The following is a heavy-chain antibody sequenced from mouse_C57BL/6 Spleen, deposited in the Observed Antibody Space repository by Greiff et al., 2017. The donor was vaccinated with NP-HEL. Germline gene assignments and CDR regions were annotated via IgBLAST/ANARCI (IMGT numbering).Heavy chain of an antibody. CDR3: ARRGPYYSNYVYFDY. CDR2: IDPSDSYT. D-gene: IGHD2-5*01. Sequence: VQLQQPGAELVMPGASVKLSCKASGYTFTSYWMHWVKQRPGQGLEWIGEIDPSDSYTNYNQKFKGKSTLTVDKSSSTAYMQLSSLTSEDSAVYYCARRGPYYSNYVYFDYWGQGTTLTVSS. CDR1: GYTFTSYW. J-gene: IGHJ2*01. V-gene: IGHV1-69*01.